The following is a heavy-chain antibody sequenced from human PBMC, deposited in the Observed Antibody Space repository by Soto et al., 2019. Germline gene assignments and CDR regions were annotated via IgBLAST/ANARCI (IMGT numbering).Heavy chain of an antibody. CDR3: ERLRLVRPPEND. CDR1: GYTFTDYY. V-gene: IGHV1-2*02. J-gene: IGHJ4*02. Sequence: HVQLVQSGAEVKKPGASVKVSCKASGYTFTDYYLHWVRQAPGQGLESMGWINPNTGDTNYAQKFQGRVTMTRDTSISTAYMELRRLTSVDTAMYHCERLRLVRPPENDWGQGTLVTVSS. CDR2: INPNTGDT. D-gene: IGHD2-21*01.